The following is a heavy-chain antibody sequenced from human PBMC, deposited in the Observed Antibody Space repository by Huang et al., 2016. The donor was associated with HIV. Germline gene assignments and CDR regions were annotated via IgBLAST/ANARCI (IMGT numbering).Heavy chain of an antibody. V-gene: IGHV1-69*13. D-gene: IGHD3-22*01. CDR3: ARQLYDNTGYLMGARLHD. Sequence: QVQLVQSGAEVTKVGSSVKVSCKASGGTFSNYAISWVRLAPGHGLEWMGGIIPIFGTANLAQKCQGRVTITADGSTSTAYLELSSLRSEDTAVYFCARQLYDNTGYLMGARLHDWGQGTLVTVSS. CDR1: GGTFSNYA. J-gene: IGHJ4*02. CDR2: IIPIFGTA.